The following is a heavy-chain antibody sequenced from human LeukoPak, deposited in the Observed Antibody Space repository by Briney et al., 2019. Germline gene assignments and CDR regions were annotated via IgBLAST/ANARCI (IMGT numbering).Heavy chain of an antibody. V-gene: IGHV1-46*01. CDR2: INPSGGST. Sequence: ASVKVSCKASRYTFTSYYMHWVLQAPGQGLEWMGIINPSGGSTSYAQKFQGRVTMTRDTSTSTVYMELSSLRSEDTAVYYCARRVASTGNWFDPWGQGTLVTVSS. D-gene: IGHD2-15*01. CDR3: ARRVASTGNWFDP. J-gene: IGHJ5*02. CDR1: RYTFTSYY.